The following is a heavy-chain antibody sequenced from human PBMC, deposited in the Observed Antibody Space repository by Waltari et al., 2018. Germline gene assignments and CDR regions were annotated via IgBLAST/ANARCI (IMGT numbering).Heavy chain of an antibody. CDR1: GFTFSSYA. CDR3: AKVGLSYWAEYLQH. Sequence: EVQLLESGGGLVQPGGSLRLSCVASGFTFSSYALAWVRQAPGEGLESVSTISGNFGSTHYADSVKGRFTTSRDNSKNTLSLQMNSLRPEDTAIYYCAKVGLSYWAEYLQHWGQGTLVTVSS. D-gene: IGHD3-10*01. J-gene: IGHJ1*01. V-gene: IGHV3-23*01. CDR2: ISGNFGST.